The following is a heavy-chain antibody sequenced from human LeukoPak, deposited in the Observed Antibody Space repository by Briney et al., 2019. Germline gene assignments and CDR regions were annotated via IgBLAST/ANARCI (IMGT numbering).Heavy chain of an antibody. V-gene: IGHV4-4*02. CDR3: ASNWGYSQGH. J-gene: IGHJ4*02. CDR1: SGSIGSSNW. D-gene: IGHD7-27*01. Sequence: SETLSLTCTVSSGSIGSSNWWSWVSQTPGKGLEWIGEISLGGNTNHNPSLRSRVTISVDQSKNQLFLKLTSVTAADTAIYYCASNWGYSQGHWGQGILVTVSS. CDR2: ISLGGNT.